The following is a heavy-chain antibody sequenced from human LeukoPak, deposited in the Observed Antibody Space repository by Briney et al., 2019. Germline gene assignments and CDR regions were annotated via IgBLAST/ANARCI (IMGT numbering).Heavy chain of an antibody. CDR1: GFTFSSYG. J-gene: IGHJ4*02. V-gene: IGHV3-30*02. CDR3: AKDGYYDILTGYYMMPIDY. D-gene: IGHD3-9*01. CDR2: ILYDGSNK. Sequence: SGGSLRLSCAASGFTFSSYGMHWVRQAPGKGLEGVAFILYDGSNKYYADSVKGRFTISRDNSKNTLYLQMNSLRAEDTAVYYCAKDGYYDILTGYYMMPIDYWGQGTLVTVSS.